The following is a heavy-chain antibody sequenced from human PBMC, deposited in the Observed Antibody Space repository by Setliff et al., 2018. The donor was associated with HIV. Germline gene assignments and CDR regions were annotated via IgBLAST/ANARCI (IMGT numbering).Heavy chain of an antibody. CDR3: ARAAYSGTYLWEPATDL. CDR1: GDSITRGSYY. CDR2: IYTSGKT. D-gene: IGHD1-26*01. V-gene: IGHV4-61*09. Sequence: SETLSLTCTVSGDSITRGSYYWSWIRQPAGKGLEWIEHIYTSGKTHYSPSLKSRITISADTSKNQLSLNLSPVTAADTAVYYCARAAYSGTYLWEPATDLWGRGTLVTVSS. J-gene: IGHJ2*01.